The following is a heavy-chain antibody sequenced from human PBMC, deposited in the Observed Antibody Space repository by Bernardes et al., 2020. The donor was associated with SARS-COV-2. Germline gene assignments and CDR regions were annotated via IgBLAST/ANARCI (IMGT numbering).Heavy chain of an antibody. Sequence: SETLSLTRTVSGGSISSSLYYWGWIRQPPGKGLEWIGNIHYRGTTYYNPSLQSRVAMSVDTSKNQFSLRLTSMTAADTAVYYCARRLSSTTAGSYYIDYWGQGTMVTVSS. D-gene: IGHD2-2*01. J-gene: IGHJ3*01. CDR2: IHYRGTT. CDR3: ARRLSSTTAGSYYIDY. CDR1: GGSISSSLYY. V-gene: IGHV4-39*01.